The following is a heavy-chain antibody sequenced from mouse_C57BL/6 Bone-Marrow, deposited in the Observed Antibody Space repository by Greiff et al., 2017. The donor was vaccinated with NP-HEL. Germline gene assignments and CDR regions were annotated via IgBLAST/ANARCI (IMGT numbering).Heavy chain of an antibody. Sequence: VQLQQSGAELVRPGASVKLSCTVSGFNIKDDYMHWVKQRPEQSLEWIGWIDPENGDTEYASKFQGKATITADTSSNTAYLQLSSLTSEDTAVYYCTTGGSSPYAMDYWGQGTSVTVSS. CDR2: IDPENGDT. D-gene: IGHD1-1*01. V-gene: IGHV14-4*01. CDR3: TTGGSSPYAMDY. J-gene: IGHJ4*01. CDR1: GFNIKDDY.